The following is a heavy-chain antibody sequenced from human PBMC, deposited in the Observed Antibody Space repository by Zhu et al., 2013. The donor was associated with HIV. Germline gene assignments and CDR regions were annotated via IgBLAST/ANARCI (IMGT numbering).Heavy chain of an antibody. CDR1: GYTFTAYY. CDR2: INSNTGGT. CDR3: ARAESADY. Sequence: QVQLVQSGAEVKKPGASVKVSCKAFGYTFTAYYIHWVRQAPGQGLEWMGWINSNTGGTNYVQKFQGRVTMTRDTSITTVYMELTRLRSDDTAVYFCARAESADYWGQGNPGHRLL. V-gene: IGHV1-2*02. J-gene: IGHJ4*02.